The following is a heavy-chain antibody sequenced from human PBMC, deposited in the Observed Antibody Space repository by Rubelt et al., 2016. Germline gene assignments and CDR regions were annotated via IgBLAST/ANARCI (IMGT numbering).Heavy chain of an antibody. J-gene: IGHJ3*02. CDR1: GYTSMRYY. CDR3: ARERTVVTLGGGPDDAFDI. Sequence: QVQLVQSGAEVKKPGASVKVSCKASGYTSMRYYMHWVRQAPGQGLEWMGWINPNSGGTNYAQKFQGWVTMTRDTSIRTAYMERNRLRSDDTAVYYCARERTVVTLGGGPDDAFDIWGQGTMVTVSS. V-gene: IGHV1-2*04. D-gene: IGHD4-23*01. CDR2: INPNSGGT.